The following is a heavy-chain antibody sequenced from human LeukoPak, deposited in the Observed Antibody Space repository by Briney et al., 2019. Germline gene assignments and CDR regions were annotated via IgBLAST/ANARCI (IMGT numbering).Heavy chain of an antibody. V-gene: IGHV4-39*07. Sequence: SETLSLTCTVSGGSISSSSYYWGWIRQPPGKGLEWIGSIYYSGSTYYNPSLKSRVTISVDTSKNQFSLKLSSVTAADTAVYYCAREVGSSGWYGADHYGMDVWGQGTAVTVSS. CDR1: GGSISSSSYY. CDR2: IYYSGST. CDR3: AREVGSSGWYGADHYGMDV. D-gene: IGHD6-19*01. J-gene: IGHJ6*02.